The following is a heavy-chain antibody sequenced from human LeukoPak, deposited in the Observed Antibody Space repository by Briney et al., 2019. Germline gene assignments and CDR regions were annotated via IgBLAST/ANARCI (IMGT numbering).Heavy chain of an antibody. J-gene: IGHJ6*02. CDR2: TYSGGSS. Sequence: PGGSLRLSCAASGLIVSNNYMSWVRQAPGKGLEWVSVTYSGGSSYFADSVKGRFTISRDNSKNTLYLQMNSLRAEDTAVYYCARGTPSSSGWLYYGMDVWGQGTTVTVSS. CDR3: ARGTPSSSGWLYYGMDV. CDR1: GLIVSNNY. D-gene: IGHD6-19*01. V-gene: IGHV3-53*05.